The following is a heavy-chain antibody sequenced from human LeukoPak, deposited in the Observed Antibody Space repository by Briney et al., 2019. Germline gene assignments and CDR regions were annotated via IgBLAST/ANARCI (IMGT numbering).Heavy chain of an antibody. J-gene: IGHJ5*02. CDR2: ISGSGGTT. CDR1: GFTFSRYA. Sequence: GGSLRLSCAASGFTFSRYAMSWVREAPGKGLEWVSGISGSGGTTYYTDSVKGRFTISRDNSKNTLYLQMNSLRAEDTAVYYCARDLPLDPWGQGTLVTVSS. CDR3: ARDLPLDP. V-gene: IGHV3-23*01.